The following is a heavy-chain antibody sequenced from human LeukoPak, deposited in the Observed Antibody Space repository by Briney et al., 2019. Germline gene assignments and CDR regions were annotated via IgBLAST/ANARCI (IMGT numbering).Heavy chain of an antibody. D-gene: IGHD3-22*01. V-gene: IGHV4-34*01. CDR1: GESFSGYY. CDR3: ARPRRSSGYNAFDI. CDR2: INHSGST. J-gene: IGHJ3*02. Sequence: PSETLSLTCAVYGESFSGYYWSWIRQPPGKGLEWIGEINHSGSTNYNPSLKSRVTISVDTSKNQFSLKLSSVTAADTAVYYCARPRRSSGYNAFDIWGQGTMVTVSS.